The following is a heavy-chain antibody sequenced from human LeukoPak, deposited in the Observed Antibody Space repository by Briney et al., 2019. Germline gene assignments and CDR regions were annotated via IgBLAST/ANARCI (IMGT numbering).Heavy chain of an antibody. CDR2: ISSSGSTI. D-gene: IGHD3-10*02. CDR1: GFTFTNYA. CDR3: AELGITMIGGV. V-gene: IGHV3-11*04. J-gene: IGHJ6*04. Sequence: GGSLRLSCAASGFTFTNYAMSWVRQAPGKGLEWVSYISSSGSTIYYADSVKGRFTISRDNAKNSLYLQMNSLRAEDTAVYYCAELGITMIGGVWGKGTTVTISS.